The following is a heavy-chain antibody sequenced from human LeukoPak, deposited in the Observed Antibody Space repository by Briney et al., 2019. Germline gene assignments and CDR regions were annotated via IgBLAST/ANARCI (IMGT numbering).Heavy chain of an antibody. CDR3: ARHAYQYYYDSSGYVADY. J-gene: IGHJ4*02. CDR2: IYYSGST. CDR1: GGSISSGGYY. D-gene: IGHD3-22*01. Sequence: SETLSLTCTVSGGSISSGGYYWGWIRQPPGKGLEWIGSIYYSGSTYYNPSLKSRVTISVDTSKNQFSLKLSSVTAADTAVYYCARHAYQYYYDSSGYVADYWGQGTLVTVSS. V-gene: IGHV4-39*01.